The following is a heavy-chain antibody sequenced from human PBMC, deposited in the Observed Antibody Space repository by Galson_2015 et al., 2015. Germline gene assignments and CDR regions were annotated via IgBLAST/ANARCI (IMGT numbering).Heavy chain of an antibody. J-gene: IGHJ4*02. CDR2: ISKSGDGI. CDR3: AKMNGWHLHEYRLDY. Sequence: SLRLSCAASGFTFSNYAVTWVRQAPGKGLEWVSTISKSGDGIYDADSVKGRFTISRDNSKNTLYLQMNSLRAEDTAVYFCAKMNGWHLHEYRLDYWGQGALVTVSS. D-gene: IGHD2-15*01. V-gene: IGHV3-23*01. CDR1: GFTFSNYA.